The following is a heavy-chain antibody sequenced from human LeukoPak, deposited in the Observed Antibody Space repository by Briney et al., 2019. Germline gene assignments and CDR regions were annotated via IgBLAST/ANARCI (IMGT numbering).Heavy chain of an antibody. CDR3: ASEIVATEAFDI. D-gene: IGHD5-12*01. Sequence: ASVKVPFKASGYTFTAYYMHWVRQAPGQGLEWMGWINPNSGGTNYAQKFQGRATMTRDTSINTAYMELSRLRSDDTAVYYCASEIVATEAFDIWGQGTTVTVSS. CDR1: GYTFTAYY. V-gene: IGHV1-2*02. CDR2: INPNSGGT. J-gene: IGHJ3*02.